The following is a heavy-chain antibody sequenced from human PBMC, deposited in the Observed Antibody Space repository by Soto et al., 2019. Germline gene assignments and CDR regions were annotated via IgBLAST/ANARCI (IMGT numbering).Heavy chain of an antibody. CDR1: GYSFTSYG. V-gene: IGHV1-18*01. CDR3: ARDLTIVPATHPRLENYGMDV. D-gene: IGHD2-2*01. J-gene: IGHJ6*02. Sequence: QVQLVQSAGEVKKPGPSVKVSCTASGYSFTSYGISWLRRAPGQGLEWMGWISPYNGHTQFVQRFQGRVTMTTDTSTKTAYMELRNLRSDYTAHYYCARDLTIVPATHPRLENYGMDVWGQGTTVIVSS. CDR2: ISPYNGHT.